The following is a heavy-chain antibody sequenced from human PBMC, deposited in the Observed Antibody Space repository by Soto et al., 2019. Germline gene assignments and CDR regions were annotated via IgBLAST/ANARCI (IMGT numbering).Heavy chain of an antibody. D-gene: IGHD6-13*01. CDR2: IVVGSGNT. V-gene: IGHV1-58*01. Sequence: SVKVSCKASGFTFTSSAVQWVRQARGQRLEWIGWIVVGSGNTNYAQKFQERVTITRDMSTSTAYMELSSLRSEDTAVYYCAAEVPNSSSWCSYNYWGQGTLVTVSS. CDR3: AAEVPNSSSWCSYNY. J-gene: IGHJ4*02. CDR1: GFTFTSSA.